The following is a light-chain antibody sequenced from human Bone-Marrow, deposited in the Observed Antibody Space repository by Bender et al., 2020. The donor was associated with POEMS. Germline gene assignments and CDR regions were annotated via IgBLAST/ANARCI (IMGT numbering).Light chain of an antibody. V-gene: IGLV2-11*01. CDR3: STWDDRLNAWL. J-gene: IGLJ3*02. CDR1: SSDVGDYDF. Sequence: HSALHQPRSVSGSPGQSVTISCTGTSSDVGDYDFVSWYQQHPGKAPKLMIYDVNKRPSGVPDRFSGSKSANTASLTISGLQAEDEADYYCSTWDDRLNAWLFGGGTKLTVL. CDR2: DVN.